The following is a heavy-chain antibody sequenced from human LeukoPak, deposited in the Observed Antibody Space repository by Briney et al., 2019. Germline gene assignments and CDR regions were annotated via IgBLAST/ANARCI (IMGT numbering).Heavy chain of an antibody. D-gene: IGHD2-15*01. CDR3: ARGRGYCSGGSCLTYYYYGMDV. V-gene: IGHV4-34*01. J-gene: IGHJ6*02. CDR1: GFTFSSYA. Sequence: GSLRLSCSASGFTFSSYAMHWVRQAPGKGLEWIGEINHSGSTNYNPSLKSRVTISVDTSKNQFSLKLSSVTAADTAVYYCARGRGYCSGGSCLTYYYYGMDVWGQGTTVTVSS. CDR2: INHSGST.